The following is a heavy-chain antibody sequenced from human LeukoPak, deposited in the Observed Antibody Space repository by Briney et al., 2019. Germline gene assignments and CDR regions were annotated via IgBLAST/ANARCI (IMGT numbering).Heavy chain of an antibody. J-gene: IGHJ5*02. D-gene: IGHD6-19*01. Sequence: KPSETLSLTCAVYGGSFSGYYWSWIRQPPGKGLEWIGEINHSGSTNYNPSLKSRVTISVDTSKNQFSLKLSSVTAADTAVYYCARGLSSGWYTVPWGQEPWSPSPQ. CDR2: INHSGST. CDR1: GGSFSGYY. CDR3: ARGLSSGWYTVP. V-gene: IGHV4-34*01.